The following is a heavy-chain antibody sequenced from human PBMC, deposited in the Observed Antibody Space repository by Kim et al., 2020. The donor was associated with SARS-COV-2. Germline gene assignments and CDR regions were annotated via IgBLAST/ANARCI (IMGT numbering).Heavy chain of an antibody. J-gene: IGHJ4*02. CDR1: GFTFGDYD. Sequence: GGSLRLSCLASGFTFGDYDIHWVRQAPGMGLQYVSSTTRDGGGSFYADSVKDRFSIFRDNSKNTLFLQMSGLRIEDTAIYYCVRYGRNYGAVHWGQGTLVSVS. D-gene: IGHD1-7*01. V-gene: IGHV3-64D*06. CDR2: TTRDGGGS. CDR3: VRYGRNYGAVH.